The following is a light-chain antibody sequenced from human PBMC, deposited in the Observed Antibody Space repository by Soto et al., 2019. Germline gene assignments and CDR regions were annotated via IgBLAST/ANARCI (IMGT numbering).Light chain of an antibody. J-gene: IGKJ1*01. CDR1: QSVLYSSNNKNY. V-gene: IGKV4-1*01. Sequence: DIVMTQSPDSLAVSLGERVTINCKSSQSVLYSSNNKNYLAWYQQKPGQPPKLLIYWASTRESGVPDRFSGSGSGTDFTLTISSLQSEDVAVYYCQQYYSVPWTLGQGTKVEIK. CDR3: QQYYSVPWT. CDR2: WAS.